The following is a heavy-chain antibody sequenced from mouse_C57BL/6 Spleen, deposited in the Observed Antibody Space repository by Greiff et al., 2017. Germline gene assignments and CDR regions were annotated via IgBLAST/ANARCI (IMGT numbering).Heavy chain of an antibody. D-gene: IGHD2-4*01. CDR2: IDPEDGDT. Sequence: VQLQQSGAELVRPGASVKLSCTASGFNIKDYYMHWVKQRPEQGLEWIGRIDPEDGDTEYDPKFQGKATMTADTSSNTAYLQLSSLTSEDTAVYYCASHSDYDPYYAMDYWGQGTSVTVSS. V-gene: IGHV14-1*01. CDR1: GFNIKDYY. J-gene: IGHJ4*01. CDR3: ASHSDYDPYYAMDY.